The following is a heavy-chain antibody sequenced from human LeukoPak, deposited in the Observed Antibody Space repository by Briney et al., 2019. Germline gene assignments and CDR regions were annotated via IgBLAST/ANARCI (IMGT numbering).Heavy chain of an antibody. D-gene: IGHD6-13*01. J-gene: IGHJ6*02. Sequence: SQTLSLTCTVSGGSISCGDYFWSWIRQPPGRGLEWIGYIYYSGSTYYNPSLKGRVTTSVDTSKNQFSLKLSSVTAADTAMYYCARHISRGGPAAGTLNYYYYYGMDVWGQGTTVTVSS. CDR3: ARHISRGGPAAGTLNYYYYYGMDV. CDR2: IYYSGST. V-gene: IGHV4-30-4*01. CDR1: GGSISCGDYF.